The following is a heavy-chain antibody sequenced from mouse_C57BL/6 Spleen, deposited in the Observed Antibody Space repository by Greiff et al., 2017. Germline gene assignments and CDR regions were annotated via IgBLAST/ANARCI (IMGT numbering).Heavy chain of an antibody. J-gene: IGHJ4*01. V-gene: IGHV2-2*01. D-gene: IGHD2-5*01. Sequence: VTLVESGPGLVQPSQSLSITCTVSGFSLTSYGVHWVRQSPGKGLEWLGVIWSGGSTDYNAAFISRLSISKDNSKSQVFFKMNSLQADDTAIYYCARTYYSNYYAMDYWGQGTSVTVSS. CDR2: IWSGGST. CDR1: GFSLTSYG. CDR3: ARTYYSNYYAMDY.